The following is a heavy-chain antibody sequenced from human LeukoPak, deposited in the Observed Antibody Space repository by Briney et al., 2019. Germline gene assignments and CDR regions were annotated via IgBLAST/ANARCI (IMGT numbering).Heavy chain of an antibody. CDR2: IYHSGST. CDR1: GGSISSSSYY. J-gene: IGHJ6*03. Sequence: SETLSLTCTVSGGSISSSSYYWGWIRQPPGKGLEWIGEIYHSGSTNYNPSLKSRVTISVDTSKNQFSLRLSSVTAADTAVYYCARGPAVAAVPRSYTYYYYMDVWGKGTTVTVSS. CDR3: ARGPAVAAVPRSYTYYYYMDV. D-gene: IGHD6-19*01. V-gene: IGHV4-39*07.